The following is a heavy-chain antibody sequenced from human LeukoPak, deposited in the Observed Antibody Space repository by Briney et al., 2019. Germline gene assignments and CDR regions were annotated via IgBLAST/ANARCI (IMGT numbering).Heavy chain of an antibody. CDR3: ARDLGQYYDTSDNWFDP. J-gene: IGHJ5*02. D-gene: IGHD3-22*01. CDR1: GFTFSNYW. CDR2: ISSDGINT. Sequence: GGSLRLSCAASGFTFSNYWMHWVRQAPGRGLVWVSRISSDGINTSYADSVKGRFTISRDNAKNTLNLQMNSLRAEDTAVYYCARDLGQYYDTSDNWFDPWGQGTLVTVSS. V-gene: IGHV3-74*01.